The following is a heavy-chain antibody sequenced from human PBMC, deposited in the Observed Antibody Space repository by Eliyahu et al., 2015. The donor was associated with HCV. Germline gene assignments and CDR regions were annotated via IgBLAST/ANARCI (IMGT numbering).Heavy chain of an antibody. CDR1: GGSISTYY. J-gene: IGHJ5*02. V-gene: IGHV4-59*01. Sequence: QVQLQESGPGLVKPSETLSLTCTVSGGSISTYYWSWXRQPPGKGLEWIGYIYYSGSTNYNPPLKSRVSISIDTSKNQFSLKLSSVTAADTAVYYCASGGGGIAVAGTGGWFDPWGQGTLVTVSS. CDR3: ASGGGGIAVAGTGGWFDP. CDR2: IYYSGST. D-gene: IGHD6-19*01.